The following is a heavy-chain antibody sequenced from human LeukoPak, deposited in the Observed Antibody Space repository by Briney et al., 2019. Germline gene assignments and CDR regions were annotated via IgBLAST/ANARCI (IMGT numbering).Heavy chain of an antibody. J-gene: IGHJ4*02. CDR1: GDSVSGNTIA. V-gene: IGHV6-1*01. CDR2: TYHRSKLYY. Sequence: SQTLSLTCAISGDSVSGNTIAWNWIRQSPSRGLEWLGRTYHRSKLYYDYAVSVKSRITIIPDTSRNQFSLQLNSVTPEDTAVYYCARAPSGSYLLDYWGQGTRVTVSS. D-gene: IGHD1-26*01. CDR3: ARAPSGSYLLDY.